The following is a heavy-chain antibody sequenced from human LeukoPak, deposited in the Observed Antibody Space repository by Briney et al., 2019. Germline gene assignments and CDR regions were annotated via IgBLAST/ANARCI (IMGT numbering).Heavy chain of an antibody. Sequence: GGSLRLSCAASGFTFSSYWMNWVRQAPGKGLVWVSRIASDGSSTTYADSVKGRFSISRDNAKNTLYLQMNSLRAEDTAVYYCAKVRDYDSSGYSDYWGQGNLVTVSS. J-gene: IGHJ4*02. CDR2: IASDGSST. V-gene: IGHV3-74*01. CDR1: GFTFSSYW. D-gene: IGHD3-22*01. CDR3: AKVRDYDSSGYSDY.